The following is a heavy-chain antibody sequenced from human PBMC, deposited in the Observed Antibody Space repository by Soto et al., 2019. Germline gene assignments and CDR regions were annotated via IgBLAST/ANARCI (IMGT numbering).Heavy chain of an antibody. V-gene: IGHV3-11*06. J-gene: IGHJ5*02. CDR3: SRDHYDILTGSGWFDP. Sequence: QMQVVESGGGLVKPGGSLRLSCAASGFNFSDYYMSWLRQAPGKGPEWLSYISSSSTYTNYADSVQGRFTISRDNAKNSLYLQMNGLRAGDTAVYYCSRDHYDILTGSGWFDPWGQGTLVTVSS. CDR1: GFNFSDYY. D-gene: IGHD3-9*01. CDR2: ISSSSTYT.